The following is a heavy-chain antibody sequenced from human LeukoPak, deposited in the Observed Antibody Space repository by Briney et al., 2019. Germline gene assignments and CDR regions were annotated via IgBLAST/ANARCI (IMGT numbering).Heavy chain of an antibody. CDR2: LNPNSGGT. V-gene: IGHV1-2*02. J-gene: IGHJ4*02. Sequence: ASVKVSCKTSGYTFTAFFIHWVRQAPGQGLEWMGWLNPNSGGTNYAQKFQGRVTMTRDTSISTAYMELSRLRSDDTAVYFCARVGASYQDSNYWGQGTVVRVFS. CDR1: GYTFTAFF. CDR3: ARVGASYQDSNY. D-gene: IGHD1-26*01.